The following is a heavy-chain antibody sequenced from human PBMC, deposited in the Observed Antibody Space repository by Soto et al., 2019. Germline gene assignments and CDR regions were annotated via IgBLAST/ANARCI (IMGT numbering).Heavy chain of an antibody. J-gene: IGHJ4*02. CDR1: GFTFSSYG. D-gene: IGHD2-15*01. CDR2: ISYDGSNK. Sequence: QVQLVESGGGVVQPGRSLRLSCAASGFTFSSYGMHWVRQAPGKGLEWVAVISYDGSNKYYADSVKGRFTISRDNSKNTLYLQMNSLRAEDTAVYYCAKANLCVVVAATIDYWGQGTLVTVSS. CDR3: AKANLCVVVAATIDY. V-gene: IGHV3-30*18.